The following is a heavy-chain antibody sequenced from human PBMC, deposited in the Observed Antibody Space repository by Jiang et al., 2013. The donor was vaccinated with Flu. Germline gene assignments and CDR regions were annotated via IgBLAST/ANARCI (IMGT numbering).Heavy chain of an antibody. CDR3: ARPGVRFGGAHYFDS. D-gene: IGHD3-3*01. V-gene: IGHV1-46*01. CDR1: GYTFTSYY. Sequence: GAEVKKPGASVKVSCEASGYTFTSYYIHWVRQAPGQGLEWMGIINPSGGATNYAQKFLGRVTMTRDTSTNTVYMELSSLRSEDTAVYYCARPGVRFGGAHYFDSWGQGTLVTVSS. J-gene: IGHJ4*02. CDR2: INPSGGAT.